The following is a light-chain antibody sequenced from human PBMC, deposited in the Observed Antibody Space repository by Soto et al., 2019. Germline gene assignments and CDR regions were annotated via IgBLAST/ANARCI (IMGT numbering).Light chain of an antibody. CDR3: QQANSFALT. CDR2: GAS. J-gene: IGKJ5*01. V-gene: IGKV1-12*01. Sequence: DIQMTQSPSFVSASVGDRVTITCRASQGISRWLAWYQQRPGKAPELLIYGASSLQSGLPSRFSGSGSGTDFTLTISRLQPEDFATYYCQQANSFALTLGQGTRLEIK. CDR1: QGISRW.